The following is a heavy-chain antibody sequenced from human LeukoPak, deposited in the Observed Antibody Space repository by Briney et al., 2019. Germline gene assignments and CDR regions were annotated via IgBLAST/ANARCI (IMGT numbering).Heavy chain of an antibody. Sequence: GGSLRLSCAASGFTFSSYAMSWVRQAPGKGLEWVSAISGSGGSTYYADSVKGRFTISRDNSKNTLYPQMNSLRAEDTAVYYCAKDGYSYDSSGYYYLDYWGQGPLVTVFS. CDR2: ISGSGGST. CDR1: GFTFSSYA. V-gene: IGHV3-23*01. CDR3: AKDGYSYDSSGYYYLDY. D-gene: IGHD3-22*01. J-gene: IGHJ4*02.